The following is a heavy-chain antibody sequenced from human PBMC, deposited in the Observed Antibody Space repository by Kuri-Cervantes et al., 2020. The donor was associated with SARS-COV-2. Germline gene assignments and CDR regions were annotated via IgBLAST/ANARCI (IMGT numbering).Heavy chain of an antibody. CDR2: ISSSSSYI. CDR1: GFTFSSYS. Sequence: GVFLRLSCAASGFTFSSYSMNWVRQAPGKGLEWVSSISSSSSYIYYADSVKGRFTISRDNAKNSLYLQMNSLRAEDTAVYYCARDRGKIAARIYYYYGMDVWGQGTTGTESS. D-gene: IGHD6-6*01. J-gene: IGHJ6*02. V-gene: IGHV3-21*01. CDR3: ARDRGKIAARIYYYYGMDV.